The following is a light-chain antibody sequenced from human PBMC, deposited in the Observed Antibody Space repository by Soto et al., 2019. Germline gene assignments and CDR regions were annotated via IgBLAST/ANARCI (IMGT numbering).Light chain of an antibody. J-gene: IGKJ4*01. V-gene: IGKV3D-15*01. CDR1: QSVYNN. CDR3: QQYNSWPLT. CDR2: GAS. Sequence: EVVMTQSPATLSVSPGERDTLSCRTSQSVYNNLAWYLQKPGQAPRLLISGASTRATGIPARFSGSGSGTEFTLTINSLQTEDFAVYYCQQYNSWPLTFGGGTKVEIK.